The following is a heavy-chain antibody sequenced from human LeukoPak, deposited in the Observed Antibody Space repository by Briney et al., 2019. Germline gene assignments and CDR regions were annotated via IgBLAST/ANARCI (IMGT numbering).Heavy chain of an antibody. J-gene: IGHJ4*02. CDR2: IFHSGST. CDR3: ATTFNWAFDY. V-gene: IGHV4-4*02. D-gene: IGHD7-27*01. CDR1: GGSINSSNW. Sequence: SETLSLTCAVSGGSINSSNWWSWVRQPPGKGLEFIGEIFHSGSTNYNPSLKSRVTLSVDKSKNQFSLKLTSVTAADTAVYYCATTFNWAFDYWGQGTLVTVSS.